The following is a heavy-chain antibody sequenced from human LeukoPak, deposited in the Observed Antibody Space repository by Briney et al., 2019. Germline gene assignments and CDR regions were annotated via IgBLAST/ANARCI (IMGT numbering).Heavy chain of an antibody. CDR2: IYYSGGT. CDR1: GGSISSGGYY. J-gene: IGHJ3*02. D-gene: IGHD4-17*01. V-gene: IGHV4-31*03. CDR3: ARANNYGDYVPGAFDI. Sequence: PSETLSLTCTVSGGSISSGGYYRSWIRQHPGRGLEWIGYIYYSGGTYYNPSLKSRVTISVDTSKNQFSLKLSSVTAADTAVYYCARANNYGDYVPGAFDIWGQGTMVTVSS.